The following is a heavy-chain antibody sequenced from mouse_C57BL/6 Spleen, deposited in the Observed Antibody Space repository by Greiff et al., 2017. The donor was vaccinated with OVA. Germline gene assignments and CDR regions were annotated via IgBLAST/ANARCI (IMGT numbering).Heavy chain of an antibody. J-gene: IGHJ1*03. V-gene: IGHV1-74*01. CDR1: GYTFTSYW. CDR3: AIGACEYDDVPD. CDR2: IHPSDSYT. Sequence: VQLQQPGAELVKPGASVKVSCKASGYTFTSYWMHWVQQRPGQGLEWIGRIHPSDSYTNYNQKFKGKATLSVDKSSSTAYLQLSSLRSEGSAVYYCAIGACEYDDVPDWGTGTTVTGSA. D-gene: IGHD2-4*01.